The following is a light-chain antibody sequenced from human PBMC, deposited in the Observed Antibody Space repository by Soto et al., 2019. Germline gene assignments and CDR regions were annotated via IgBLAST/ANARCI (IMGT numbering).Light chain of an antibody. V-gene: IGKV1-39*01. Sequence: DIQMTQSPSSLSASVGDRVTITCRPSQTISGYLNWFQQRPGKAPKLLIYAASILQSGVPSRYSGSGSGTDFTLTITSLQPEDAATYYCQQSYSIPYTFGQGTNLEIK. CDR1: QTISGY. J-gene: IGKJ2*01. CDR2: AAS. CDR3: QQSYSIPYT.